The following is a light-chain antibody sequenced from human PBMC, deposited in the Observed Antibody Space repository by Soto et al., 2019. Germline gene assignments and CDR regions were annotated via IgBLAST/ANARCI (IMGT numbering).Light chain of an antibody. CDR2: SNH. J-gene: IGLJ1*01. CDR3: AAWDDSLNGSV. CDR1: GSNIGGNA. V-gene: IGLV1-44*01. Sequence: QSVLTQPPSASGTPGQRVTLTCSGGGSNIGGNAVNWYQQLPGTAPKLLIYSNHQRPSGVPDRFSGSKSGTSASLAISGLQSEDEADYYCAAWDDSLNGSVFGSGTKLTVL.